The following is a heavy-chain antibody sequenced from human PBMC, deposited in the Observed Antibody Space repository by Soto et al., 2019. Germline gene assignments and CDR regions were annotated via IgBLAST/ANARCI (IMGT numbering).Heavy chain of an antibody. CDR2: ISGSGGST. V-gene: IGHV3-23*01. D-gene: IGHD2-8*01. Sequence: EVQLLESGGGLVQPGGSLRLSCAASGFTFSSYAMSWVRQAPGKGLEWVSAISGSGGSTYYADSVKGRFTISRDNSKNTLYLQMNSLRAEDTAVYYCAKDPMDEFMVYAIPNWFDPWGQGTLVTVSS. CDR1: GFTFSSYA. J-gene: IGHJ5*02. CDR3: AKDPMDEFMVYAIPNWFDP.